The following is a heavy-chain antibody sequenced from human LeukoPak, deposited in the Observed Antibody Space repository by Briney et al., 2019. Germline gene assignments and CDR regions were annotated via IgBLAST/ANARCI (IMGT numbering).Heavy chain of an antibody. CDR2: IYYSGST. Sequence: SETLSLTCTVSGGSISSYYRSWIRQPPGKGLEWIGYIYYSGSTNYNPSLKSRVTISVDTSKNQFSLKLSSVTAADTAVYYCARTAGYSSAAFDYWGQGTLVTVSS. CDR1: GGSISSYY. CDR3: ARTAGYSSAAFDY. D-gene: IGHD6-19*01. V-gene: IGHV4-59*01. J-gene: IGHJ4*02.